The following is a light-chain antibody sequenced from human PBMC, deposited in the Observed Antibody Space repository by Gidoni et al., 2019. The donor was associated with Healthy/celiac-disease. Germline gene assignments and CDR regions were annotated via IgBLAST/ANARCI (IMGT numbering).Light chain of an antibody. V-gene: IGLV1-44*01. J-gene: IGLJ3*02. Sequence: QSVLTQPPSASGTPGQRVTISCSGSSSNIGSNTVNWYQQLPGTAPKLLIYSNNQRPSGVPDRFSASTSGTSASLAISGLQSEDEADYYCAAWDDSLNGLVFGGGTKLTVL. CDR2: SNN. CDR1: SSNIGSNT. CDR3: AAWDDSLNGLV.